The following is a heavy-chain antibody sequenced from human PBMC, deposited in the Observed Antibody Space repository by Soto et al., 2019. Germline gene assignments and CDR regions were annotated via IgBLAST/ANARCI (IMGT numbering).Heavy chain of an antibody. CDR1: GDGVFTNSAAA. Sequence: PSQTLSLTCAVSGDGVFTNSAAAWNWIRQSPSRGIEWLGRTFYRSEWYNDYASSVKGRININPDTARNQFSLQLHSVTPEDTAVYYCARDLGGYMDVWGQGTTVTVSS. V-gene: IGHV6-1*01. CDR3: ARDLGGYMDV. J-gene: IGHJ6*02. D-gene: IGHD6-25*01. CDR2: TFYRSEWYN.